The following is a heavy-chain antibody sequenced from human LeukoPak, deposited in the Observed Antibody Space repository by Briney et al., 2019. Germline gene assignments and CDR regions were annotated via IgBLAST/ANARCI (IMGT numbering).Heavy chain of an antibody. CDR2: IFYTGST. D-gene: IGHD2-2*01. V-gene: IGHV4-39*02. CDR3: ARVPSSYSEKTSCFNFDQ. J-gene: IGHJ4*02. CDR1: GGSITVISYY. Sequence: SETLSLTCTVSGGSITVISYYWGWIRQPPGKGLEWIGTIFYTGSTFYTPSLKSRVTLSVDRSKNQFSLNLRSVTAADTAVYFCARVPSSYSEKTSCFNFDQWGQGSLVTVSS.